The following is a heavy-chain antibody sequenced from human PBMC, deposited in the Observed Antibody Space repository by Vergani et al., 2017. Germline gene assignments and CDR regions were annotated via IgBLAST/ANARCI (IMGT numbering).Heavy chain of an antibody. D-gene: IGHD3-3*01. Sequence: QVQLVQSGSELKKPGASVKVSCKASGYTFTSYGISWVRQAPGQGLEWMGWINTGNGNTKYSQKFQGRVTITRDTSASTAYMELSSLRSEDTAVYYCARRRVRDWFDPWGQGTLVTVSS. J-gene: IGHJ5*02. CDR2: INTGNGNT. V-gene: IGHV1-3*04. CDR3: ARRRVRDWFDP. CDR1: GYTFTSYG.